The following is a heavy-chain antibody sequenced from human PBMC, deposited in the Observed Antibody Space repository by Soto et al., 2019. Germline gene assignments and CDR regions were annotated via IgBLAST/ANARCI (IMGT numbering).Heavy chain of an antibody. Sequence: QVQLQQWGAGLLKPSETLSLTCAVYGGSFSDYFWSWIRQPPSKGLEWIGKISHSGSTSYNPSLKSRVTISVDTSKNQFFLNLSSVTAADTAVYYCARGLQRRFGGYKGLGYHGMDVWGQGTTVTVSS. CDR3: ARGLQRRFGGYKGLGYHGMDV. CDR2: ISHSGST. J-gene: IGHJ6*02. V-gene: IGHV4-34*01. D-gene: IGHD5-12*01. CDR1: GGSFSDYF.